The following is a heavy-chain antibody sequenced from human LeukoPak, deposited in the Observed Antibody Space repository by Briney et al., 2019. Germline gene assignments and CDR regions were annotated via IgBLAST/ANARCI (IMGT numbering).Heavy chain of an antibody. V-gene: IGHV4-59*01. CDR3: ARGGPPGYYYDYYMDV. CDR2: IYYSGST. Sequence: SETLSLTCSVSGDSISYFYWSWIRQAAGKGLEWIGYIYYSGSTNFNPSLKSRVTISVDTSKNQFSLKMSSVTAADTAVYFCARGGPPGYYYDYYMDVWGKGATVTISS. J-gene: IGHJ6*03. CDR1: GDSISYFY.